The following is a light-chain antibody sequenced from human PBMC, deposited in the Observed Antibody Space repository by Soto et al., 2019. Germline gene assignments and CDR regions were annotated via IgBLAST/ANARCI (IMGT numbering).Light chain of an antibody. J-gene: IGKJ5*01. CDR2: GAF. CDR3: QQYVSLPIT. CDR1: QSISDT. V-gene: IGKV3-20*01. Sequence: EIVMTQSPATLSVSPGGRATLSCRASQSISDTLAWYQQKPGQAPRLLIYGAFSRAIGIPDRFSGSGSGTDFTLTINRVAPEDFAVYYCQQYVSLPITFGQGTRLEIK.